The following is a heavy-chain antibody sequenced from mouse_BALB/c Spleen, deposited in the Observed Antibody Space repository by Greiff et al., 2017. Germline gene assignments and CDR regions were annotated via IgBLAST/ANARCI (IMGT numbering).Heavy chain of an antibody. CDR2: INPSTGYT. CDR1: GYTFTSYW. D-gene: IGHD1-1*01. J-gene: IGHJ3*01. V-gene: IGHV1-7*01. CDR3: ARDYDGRSPLDY. Sequence: VKLQESGAELAKPGASVKMSCKASGYTFTSYWMHWVKQRPGQGLEWIGYINPSTGYTEYNQKFQDNATFTADKSSSTAYLQLSSLTSEDAAVYYCARDYDGRSPLDYWGQGTLVTVSA.